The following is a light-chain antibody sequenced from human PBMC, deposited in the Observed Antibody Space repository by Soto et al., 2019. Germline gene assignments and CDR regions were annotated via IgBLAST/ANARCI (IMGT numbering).Light chain of an antibody. Sequence: QSVLTQPYSASGTPGQRVTISCSGSSSNIGSHTLNWYQQLPGSAPSLLIYSDNQRPSGVPDRFSGSTSGTSASLAISGLQSEDEAEDYCAAWDDPLNAAVFGGGTKLTVL. J-gene: IGLJ2*01. V-gene: IGLV1-44*01. CDR1: SSNIGSHT. CDR2: SDN. CDR3: AAWDDPLNAAV.